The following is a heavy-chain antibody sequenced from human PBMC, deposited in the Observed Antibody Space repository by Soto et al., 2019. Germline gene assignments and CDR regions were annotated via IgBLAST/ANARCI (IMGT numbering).Heavy chain of an antibody. D-gene: IGHD1-26*01. V-gene: IGHV4-39*01. CDR3: ASLWGSFVDH. Sequence: NPSETLSLTCTVSGGSISSSSYYWGWIRQPPGKGLEWIATIHNSGSTYHSPSLKSRATISVDTSKNQFSLNLSSLTAADPAMYYCASLWGSFVDHWGQGTLVTVSS. CDR2: IHNSGST. J-gene: IGHJ5*02. CDR1: GGSISSSSYY.